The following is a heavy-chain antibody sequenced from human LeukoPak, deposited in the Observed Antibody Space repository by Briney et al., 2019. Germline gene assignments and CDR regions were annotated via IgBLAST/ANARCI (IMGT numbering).Heavy chain of an antibody. D-gene: IGHD3-10*01. CDR1: GYSFTSYG. J-gene: IGHJ4*02. CDR2: INAGNGNT. CDR3: ARTVWFGESVLDFDY. V-gene: IGHV1-3*01. Sequence: ASVKVSCKASGYSFTSYGISWVRQAPGQRLEWMGWINAGNGNTKYSQEFQGRVTITRDTSASTAYMELSRLRSDDTAVYYCARTVWFGESVLDFDYWGQGTLVTVSS.